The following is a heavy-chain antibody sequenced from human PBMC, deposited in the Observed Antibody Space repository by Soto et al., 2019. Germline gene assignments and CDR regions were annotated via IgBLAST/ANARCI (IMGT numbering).Heavy chain of an antibody. CDR3: YNRARKWRQQSYWVDY. J-gene: IGHJ4*02. CDR2: IDTSGTKI. V-gene: IGHV3-11*01. CDR1: GYTFSDHY. D-gene: IGHD2-21*01. Sequence: GGSLRLSCAASGYTFSDHYMSWIRQAPGKGLEWISYIDTSGTKIYYADSVKGRFTITRDNAKNSLYLEMNSLRDEDTAVYYCYNRARKWRQQSYWVDYWGQGTLVTVSS.